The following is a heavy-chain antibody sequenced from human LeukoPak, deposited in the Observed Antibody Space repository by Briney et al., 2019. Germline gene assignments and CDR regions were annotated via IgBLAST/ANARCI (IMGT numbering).Heavy chain of an antibody. D-gene: IGHD6-13*01. Sequence: GGSLRLSCVASGFTFSNYGMHWVRQAPGKGLEWVAVISYDGTNKYYADSVKGRFTISRDYPKNTLSLQMSSLRAEDTAVYYCAKGRYSSTWCSDHWGQGTLVTVSS. CDR3: AKGRYSSTWCSDH. J-gene: IGHJ4*02. V-gene: IGHV3-30*18. CDR2: ISYDGTNK. CDR1: GFTFSNYG.